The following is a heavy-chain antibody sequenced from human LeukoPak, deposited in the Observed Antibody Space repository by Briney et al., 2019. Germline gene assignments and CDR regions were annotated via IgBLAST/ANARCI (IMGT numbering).Heavy chain of an antibody. CDR1: GYSFTSYC. Sequence: GSSLQISCKGSGYSFTSYCIGWVRQLPGKGLEWRGISYSADSNTRYSPSFQGQVTISADKSISTAYLQWSSLKASDTAMYYCVNGPHCSSTGCYTGAVYYWGQGTLVTVSS. V-gene: IGHV5-51*01. CDR2: SYSADSNT. CDR3: VNGPHCSSTGCYTGAVYY. J-gene: IGHJ4*02. D-gene: IGHD2-2*02.